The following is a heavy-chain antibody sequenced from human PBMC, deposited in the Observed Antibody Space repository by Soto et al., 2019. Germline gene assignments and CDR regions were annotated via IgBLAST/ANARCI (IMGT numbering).Heavy chain of an antibody. J-gene: IGHJ3*02. Sequence: ASVKVSCKASGGTFSSYAISWVRQAPGQGLEWMGGIIPIFGTANYAQKFQGRVTITADESTSTAYMELSSLRSEDTAVYYCARYSSRPLFEAFDIWGQGTMVTVSS. CDR2: IIPIFGTA. CDR1: GGTFSSYA. V-gene: IGHV1-69*13. D-gene: IGHD6-13*01. CDR3: ARYSSRPLFEAFDI.